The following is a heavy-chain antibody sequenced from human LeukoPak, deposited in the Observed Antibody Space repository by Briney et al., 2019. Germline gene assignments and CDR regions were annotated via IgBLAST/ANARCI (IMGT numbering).Heavy chain of an antibody. Sequence: GSLRLSCATSGFPFSSHWLSWFRQSPGKGLEWVAHINQDGSEKYYVDSVKGRFTISRDNARNSQYLQMNSLRAEDTAVYYCASGGGWVFNNWGQGTLVTVSS. CDR1: GFPFSSHW. CDR2: INQDGSEK. CDR3: ASGGGWVFNN. V-gene: IGHV3-7*01. J-gene: IGHJ4*02. D-gene: IGHD6-19*01.